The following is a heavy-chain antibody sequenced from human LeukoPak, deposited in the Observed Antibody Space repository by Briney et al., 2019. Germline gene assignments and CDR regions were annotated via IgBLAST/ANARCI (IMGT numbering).Heavy chain of an antibody. Sequence: ASVKVSCRASGYTFTGYYMHWVRQAPGQGLEWMGWINPNSGGTNYAQKFQGRVTMTRDTSISTAYMELSRLRSDDTAVYYCARGYSSGWYGYYFDYWGQGTLVTVSS. CDR1: GYTFTGYY. CDR3: ARGYSSGWYGYYFDY. CDR2: INPNSGGT. D-gene: IGHD6-19*01. V-gene: IGHV1-2*02. J-gene: IGHJ4*02.